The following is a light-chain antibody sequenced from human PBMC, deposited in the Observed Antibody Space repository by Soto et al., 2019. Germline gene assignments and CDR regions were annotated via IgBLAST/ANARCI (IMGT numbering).Light chain of an antibody. Sequence: QLVLTQSPSASASLGASVKLTCTLSSGHSSYDIAWHQQQPEKGPRYLMKLNSDGRHSKGDGIPDRFSGSSSGAERYLTISSLQSEDEADYYCQTWGTGNWVFGGGTKLTVL. CDR2: LNSDGRH. CDR1: SGHSSYD. J-gene: IGLJ3*02. V-gene: IGLV4-69*01. CDR3: QTWGTGNWV.